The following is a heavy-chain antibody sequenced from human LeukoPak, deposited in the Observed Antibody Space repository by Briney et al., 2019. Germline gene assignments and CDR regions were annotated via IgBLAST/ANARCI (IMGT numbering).Heavy chain of an antibody. D-gene: IGHD5-18*01. V-gene: IGHV4-4*07. CDR1: GGSISSYY. Sequence: SETLSLTCTVSGGSISSYYWSWIRQPVGKGLEWTGRIYTSGSATYNPSLKSRVTMSVDTSNNQFSLKLSSVTAADTALYYCARDRSTDMVRGSFDYWGQGTLVTVSS. CDR3: ARDRSTDMVRGSFDY. J-gene: IGHJ4*02. CDR2: IYTSGSA.